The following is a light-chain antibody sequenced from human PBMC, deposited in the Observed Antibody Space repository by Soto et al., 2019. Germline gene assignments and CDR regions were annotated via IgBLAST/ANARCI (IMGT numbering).Light chain of an antibody. CDR1: TPNIGSNY. Sequence: QSVLTQPPSASGTPGQRVTISCSGKTPNIGSNYVYWYRHLPGTAPQLLIYRNNQRPSGVPDRFSGSKSRTSASLAISGLRSEDEADYYCASWDDSLSGRVFGGGTQLTVL. CDR3: ASWDDSLSGRV. CDR2: RNN. J-gene: IGLJ7*01. V-gene: IGLV1-47*01.